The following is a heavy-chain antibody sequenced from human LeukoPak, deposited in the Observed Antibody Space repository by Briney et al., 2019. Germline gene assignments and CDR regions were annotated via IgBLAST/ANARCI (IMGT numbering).Heavy chain of an antibody. CDR1: GYTFTSYG. J-gene: IGHJ4*02. V-gene: IGHV1-18*01. D-gene: IGHD6-19*01. CDR3: ARGCSGWNSDY. CDR2: ISPYNGNT. Sequence: ASVKVSCKASGYTFTSYGITWVRQAPGQGLEWMGWISPYNGNTNYAQKFQGRVTMTTDTSATTASMEVRSLRSDDTAVYYCARGCSGWNSDYWGQGTLVTVSS.